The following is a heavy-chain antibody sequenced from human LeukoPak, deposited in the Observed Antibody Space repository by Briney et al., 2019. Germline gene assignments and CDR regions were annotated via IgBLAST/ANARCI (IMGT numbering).Heavy chain of an antibody. Sequence: AETQILCCTVSGGSISGYYGSWIRQPPGKGLECIGYIYCSGSTNYNPSLKSRVTISVDTSRNQFSLKLTSVTAADTAVYYCAKVTDRDSSGYYGGFEYWG. CDR2: IYCSGST. D-gene: IGHD3-22*01. CDR1: GGSISGYY. V-gene: IGHV4-59*08. CDR3: AKVTDRDSSGYYGGFEY. J-gene: IGHJ4*01.